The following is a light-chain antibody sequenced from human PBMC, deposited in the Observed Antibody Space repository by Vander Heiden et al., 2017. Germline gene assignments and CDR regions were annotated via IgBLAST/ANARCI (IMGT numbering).Light chain of an antibody. CDR2: VNNDGSQ. CDR3: QTWGTGIQV. V-gene: IGLV4-69*01. Sequence: LVLTQAPSAPASLSASIKVTCTMSSGHNSYGIAWHQQQPEKGPRYLMKVNNDGSQNKGEGNPDRFSGSSYGAERYLTKSSVQSEDEADYYCQTWGTGIQVFGGGTKLTVL. J-gene: IGLJ3*02. CDR1: SGHNSYG.